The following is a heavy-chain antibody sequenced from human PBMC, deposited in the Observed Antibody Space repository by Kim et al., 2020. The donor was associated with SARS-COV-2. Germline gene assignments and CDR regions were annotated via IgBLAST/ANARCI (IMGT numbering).Heavy chain of an antibody. CDR2: IKSKSHGGTI. J-gene: IGHJ4*02. Sequence: GGSLRLSCAASEFIFSNVWMSWVRQAPGKGLEWVGRIKSKSHGGTIDYAAPVRGRFTIPRDDSKNTLSLQMNSLKIEDTAVYYCTGFGEGYWGQGTLVTV. CDR1: EFIFSNVW. D-gene: IGHD3-16*01. CDR3: TGFGEGY. V-gene: IGHV3-15*01.